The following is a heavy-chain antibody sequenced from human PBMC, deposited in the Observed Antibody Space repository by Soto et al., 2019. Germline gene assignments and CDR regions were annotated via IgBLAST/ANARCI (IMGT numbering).Heavy chain of an antibody. CDR1: GGSIRSGGYY. CDR3: ARASLGYCSSTSCRSNWFDP. CDR2: IYYSGST. D-gene: IGHD2-2*01. V-gene: IGHV4-31*03. Sequence: SETLSITCTVSGGSIRSGGYYWSWIRQHTGKGLEWIGYIYYSGSTDYNPSLKSRVTISVDTSKNQFSLKLSSVTAADTAVYYCARASLGYCSSTSCRSNWFDPWGQGTLVTVSS. J-gene: IGHJ5*02.